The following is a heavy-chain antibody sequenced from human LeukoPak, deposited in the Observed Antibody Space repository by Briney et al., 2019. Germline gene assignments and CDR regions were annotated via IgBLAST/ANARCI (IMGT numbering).Heavy chain of an antibody. D-gene: IGHD1-7*01. CDR1: GFTLSDHY. V-gene: IGHV3-11*04. Sequence: PGGSLRLSCAASGFTLSDHYMNWIRQAPGKGLEWISYISSRGSGIYYADSVKGRFTISRDNAKNSLYLQMNSLRVEDTAVYYCARDLKLGTSYEFDYWGQGTLVTVSS. CDR3: ARDLKLGTSYEFDY. CDR2: ISSRGSGI. J-gene: IGHJ4*02.